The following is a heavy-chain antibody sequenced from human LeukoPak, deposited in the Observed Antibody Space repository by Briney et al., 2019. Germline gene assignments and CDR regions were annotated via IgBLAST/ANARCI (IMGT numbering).Heavy chain of an antibody. D-gene: IGHD2/OR15-2a*01. CDR2: INHSGST. Sequence: SETLSLASAVYGGSFSGYYWSWIRQPPGKGMEWIGEINHSGSTNYNPSLKSRVTISVDTSKNQFSLKLSSVTAADTAVYYCARGLDLGIYAYWGQGTLVTVSS. J-gene: IGHJ4*02. CDR3: ARGLDLGIYAY. V-gene: IGHV4-34*01. CDR1: GGSFSGYY.